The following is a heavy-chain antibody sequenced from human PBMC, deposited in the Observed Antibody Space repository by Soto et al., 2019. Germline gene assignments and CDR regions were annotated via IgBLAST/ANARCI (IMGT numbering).Heavy chain of an antibody. CDR3: ARGLKNFYGVDV. CDR1: GFTISDYW. V-gene: IGHV3-74*01. Sequence: PGGSLRLSCAVSGFTISDYWMHWVRQAPGKGLVWVSRIKFDGTIINYADFVKGRFTISRDNAWNTLYLQMTSLRAEDTAVYDCARGLKNFYGVDVWGQGTKVTVSS. CDR2: IKFDGTII. J-gene: IGHJ6*02.